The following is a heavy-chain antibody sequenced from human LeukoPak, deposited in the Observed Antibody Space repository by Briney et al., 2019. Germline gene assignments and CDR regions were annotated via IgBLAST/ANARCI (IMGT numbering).Heavy chain of an antibody. D-gene: IGHD3-10*01. J-gene: IGHJ4*02. CDR2: INHSGST. Sequence: SETLSLTCAVYGGSFSGYYWSWIRQPPGKGLEWIGEINHSGSTNYNPSLKSRVTISVDTSRNQFSLKLSSVTAADTAVYYCARGVQNSDLDYWGQGTPVTVSS. CDR1: GGSFSGYY. V-gene: IGHV4-34*01. CDR3: ARGVQNSDLDY.